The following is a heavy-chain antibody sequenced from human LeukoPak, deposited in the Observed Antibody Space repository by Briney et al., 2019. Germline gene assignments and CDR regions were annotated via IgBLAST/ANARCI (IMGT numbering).Heavy chain of an antibody. CDR3: ARAAAIAAAFDY. D-gene: IGHD6-13*01. Sequence: AGGSLRLSCAASGFTFSSYAMSWIRQPPGKGLEWIGEINHSGSTNYNPSLKSRVTISVDTSKNQFSLKLSSVTAADTAVYYCARAAAIAAAFDYWGQGTLVTVSS. CDR2: INHSGST. CDR1: GFTFSSYA. V-gene: IGHV4-34*01. J-gene: IGHJ4*02.